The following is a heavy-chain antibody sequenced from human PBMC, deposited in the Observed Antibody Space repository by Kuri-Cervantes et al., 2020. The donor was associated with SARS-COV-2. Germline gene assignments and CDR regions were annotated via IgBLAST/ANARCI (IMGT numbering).Heavy chain of an antibody. CDR1: GYTFIDYH. J-gene: IGHJ3*01. V-gene: IGHV1-2*02. CDR2: INPNGGGT. CDR3: AKIAVGVPVVADAFDF. Sequence: ASAMNSSKTSGYTFIDYHMHWLRQAPGQGLEWMGWINPNGGGTNYAQKFQGRVTMTSDTSIDTAYMELSGLRSDDTAVYYCAKIAVGVPVVADAFDFWGQGTLVTVSS. D-gene: IGHD2-21*01.